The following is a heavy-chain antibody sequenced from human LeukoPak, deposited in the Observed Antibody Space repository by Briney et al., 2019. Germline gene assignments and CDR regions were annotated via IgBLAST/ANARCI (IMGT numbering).Heavy chain of an antibody. CDR1: GFTFGSYW. Sequence: QTGGSLRLSCAPSGFTFGSYWTHWVRHAPGKGLVWISRINTDGSNTRYEDTVKGRFTISRDNAKNTLYLQMNSLRAEDTAVYYCARDGYRTSQGAFDLWGQGTMVTVSS. D-gene: IGHD5-12*01. CDR2: INTDGSNT. CDR3: ARDGYRTSQGAFDL. J-gene: IGHJ3*01. V-gene: IGHV3-74*01.